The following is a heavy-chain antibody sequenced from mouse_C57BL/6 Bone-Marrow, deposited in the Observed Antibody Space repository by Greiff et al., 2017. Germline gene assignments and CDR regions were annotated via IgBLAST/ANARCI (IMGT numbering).Heavy chain of an antibody. Sequence: VQLQQSGAELMKPGASVKLSCKATGYAFSGYWIDWVKQRPGHGLEWIGGIFPGGGNTNYKGKFKGKATLTADTSSITAYMQLSSLTSEDSAVYYCARSGQDCAMDYWGKGTAVTVSS. J-gene: IGHJ4*01. D-gene: IGHD3-3*01. CDR1: GYAFSGYW. CDR2: IFPGGGNT. CDR3: ARSGQDCAMDY. V-gene: IGHV1-9*01.